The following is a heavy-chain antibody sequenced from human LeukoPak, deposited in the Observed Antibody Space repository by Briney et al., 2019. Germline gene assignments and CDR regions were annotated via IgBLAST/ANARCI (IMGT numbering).Heavy chain of an antibody. CDR2: INPNSGGT. Sequence: ASVKVSCKASGYTFTGYYMHWVRQAPGQGLEWMGRINPNSGGTNYAQKFQGRVTMTRDTSISTAYMELRSLRSDDTAVYYCARQRTGVTPFDYWGQGTLVTVSS. V-gene: IGHV1-2*06. J-gene: IGHJ4*02. CDR3: ARQRTGVTPFDY. D-gene: IGHD3/OR15-3a*01. CDR1: GYTFTGYY.